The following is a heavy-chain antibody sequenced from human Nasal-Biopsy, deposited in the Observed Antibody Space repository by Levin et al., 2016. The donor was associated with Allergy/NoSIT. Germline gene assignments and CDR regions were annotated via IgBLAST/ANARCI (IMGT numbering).Heavy chain of an antibody. CDR2: FDPEEGEM. D-gene: IGHD1-14*01. CDR3: VTGLRTGIGFDC. Sequence: ASVKVSCKASGYTLPELSIHWVRQAPGTGPEWMGGFDPEEGEMVYAQKLQGRVTMVEDTSTDTAYMELSSLRPEDTAVYYCVTGLRTGIGFDCWGQGTQVTVSS. V-gene: IGHV1-24*01. J-gene: IGHJ5*01. CDR1: GYTLPELS.